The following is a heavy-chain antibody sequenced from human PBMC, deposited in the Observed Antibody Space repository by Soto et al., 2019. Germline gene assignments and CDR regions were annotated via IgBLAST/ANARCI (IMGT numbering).Heavy chain of an antibody. CDR2: IHYSGST. V-gene: IGHV4-61*01. CDR1: GGSVNIGTYY. J-gene: IGHJ4*02. Sequence: PSETLSLTCTVPGGSVNIGTYYWSWIRQPPGKGLEWIGFIHYSGSTNYNPSLKSRVTMSVDTSKNQFSLKLSSVTAADTAVYYCARGGAGIFVRYYYDSSGYPFGPFDYWGQGTLVTVSS. D-gene: IGHD3-22*01. CDR3: ARGGAGIFVRYYYDSSGYPFGPFDY.